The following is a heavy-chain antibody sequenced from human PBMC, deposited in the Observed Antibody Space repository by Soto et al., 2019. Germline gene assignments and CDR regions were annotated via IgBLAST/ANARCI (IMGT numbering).Heavy chain of an antibody. J-gene: IGHJ4*02. CDR2: INAESGDT. D-gene: IGHD6-19*01. Sequence: SVKVSCKASGYTFTAYIIHWVRQAPGQSLEWMGWINAESGDTKYSQKFQGRVTITRDTSASTAYMELSSLRSEDTAVYYCARAVAVAADFDYWGQGTLVTVSS. CDR3: ARAVAVAADFDY. CDR1: GYTFTAYI. V-gene: IGHV1-3*01.